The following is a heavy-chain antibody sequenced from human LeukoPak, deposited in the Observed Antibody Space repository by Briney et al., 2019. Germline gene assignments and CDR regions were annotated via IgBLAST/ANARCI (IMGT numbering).Heavy chain of an antibody. CDR2: IYYSGST. J-gene: IGHJ4*02. CDR3: ARGNYLGVDY. CDR1: GGSISSSSYY. D-gene: IGHD1-7*01. Sequence: PSETLSLTCTVSGGSISSSSYYWGWIRQPPGKGLEWIGSIYYSGSTYYSPSLKSRVTISVDTSKNQFSLKLSSVTAADTAVYYCARGNYLGVDYWGQGTLVTVSS. V-gene: IGHV4-39*01.